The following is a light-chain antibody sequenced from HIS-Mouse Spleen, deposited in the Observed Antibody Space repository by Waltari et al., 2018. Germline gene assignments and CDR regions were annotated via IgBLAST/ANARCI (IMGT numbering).Light chain of an antibody. Sequence: QSVLTPPPSASGTPGQRVTISCSVSSSNIGSNTVNWYQQPPGTAPKLLIYSNNQRPSGVPDRVSGSKSGTSASLAISGLQSEDEADYYCAAWDDSLNGWVFGGGTKLTVL. CDR1: SSNIGSNT. J-gene: IGLJ3*02. V-gene: IGLV1-44*01. CDR3: AAWDDSLNGWV. CDR2: SNN.